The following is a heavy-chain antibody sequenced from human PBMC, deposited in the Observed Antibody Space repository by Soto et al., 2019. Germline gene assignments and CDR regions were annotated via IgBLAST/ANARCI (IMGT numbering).Heavy chain of an antibody. D-gene: IGHD3-10*01. J-gene: IGHJ4*02. CDR3: AKDSTGSRVRQGIDF. Sequence: GGSLRFSWAASGLTFDDYAMHWVRKAPGKGLEWVAVIIWNSAYIIYAESVKGRLTISRDKAKNSLYLQMNSLRAEDTAVYYCAKDSTGSRVRQGIDFWGRGTLVTVSS. CDR1: GLTFDDYA. CDR2: IIWNSAYI. V-gene: IGHV3-9*01.